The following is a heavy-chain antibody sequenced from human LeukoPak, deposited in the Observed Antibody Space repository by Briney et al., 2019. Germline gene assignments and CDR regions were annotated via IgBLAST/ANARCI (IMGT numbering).Heavy chain of an antibody. Sequence: VGSLRLSCAASGVRLNSYWMTWVRQAPGKGLEWVGHIKPDGGEKYYVDSVKGGFTISRDNAKNSLYLQMSSLRAEDTAVYYCTKSFWSGYFAYWGQGTLVTVSS. V-gene: IGHV3-7*01. D-gene: IGHD3-3*01. J-gene: IGHJ4*02. CDR2: IKPDGGEK. CDR1: GVRLNSYW. CDR3: TKSFWSGYFAY.